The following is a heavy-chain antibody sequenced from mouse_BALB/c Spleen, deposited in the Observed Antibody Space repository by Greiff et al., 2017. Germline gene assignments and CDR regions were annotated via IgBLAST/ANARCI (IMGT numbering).Heavy chain of an antibody. Sequence: QVQLKQSGAELVRPGVSVKISCKGSGYTFTDYAMHWVKQSHAKSLEWIGVISTYYGDASYNQKFKGKATMTVDKSSSTAYMELARLTSEDSAIYYCARDGRPYFDYWGQGTTLTVSS. CDR1: GYTFTDYA. CDR3: ARDGRPYFDY. V-gene: IGHV1S137*01. D-gene: IGHD1-1*02. CDR2: ISTYYGDA. J-gene: IGHJ2*01.